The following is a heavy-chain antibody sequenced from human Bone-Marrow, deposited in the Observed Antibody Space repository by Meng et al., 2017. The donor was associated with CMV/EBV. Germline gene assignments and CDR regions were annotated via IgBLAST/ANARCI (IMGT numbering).Heavy chain of an antibody. CDR2: INTNSGVT. D-gene: IGHD3-22*01. Sequence: ASVKVSCKASGYTFTDYYIHWVRQAPGQGLEWMGWINTNSGVTNYAQKFQGRVTMTRDTYVSTAYMELSRLRSDDTAVYDCARVIGRSLLNGPLPFEYWGQGTLVTVSS. J-gene: IGHJ4*02. CDR3: ARVIGRSLLNGPLPFEY. CDR1: GYTFTDYY. V-gene: IGHV1-2*02.